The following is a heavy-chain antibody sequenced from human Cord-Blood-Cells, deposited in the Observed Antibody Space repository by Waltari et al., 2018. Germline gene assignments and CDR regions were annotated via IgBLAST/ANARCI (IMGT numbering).Heavy chain of an antibody. CDR3: ARGVIVVVVAATNAFDI. Sequence: QVQLQQWGAGLLKPSETLSLTCAVYGGSFSGYYWSWFRQPPGKGLEWIGEINHSGSTNYNPSLKSRVTISVDTSKNQFSLKLSSVTAADTAVYYCARGVIVVVVAATNAFDIWGQGTMVTVSS. CDR1: GGSFSGYY. CDR2: INHSGST. D-gene: IGHD2-15*01. J-gene: IGHJ3*02. V-gene: IGHV4-34*01.